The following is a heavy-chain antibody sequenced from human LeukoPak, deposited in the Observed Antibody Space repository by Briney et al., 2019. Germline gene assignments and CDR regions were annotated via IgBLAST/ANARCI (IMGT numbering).Heavy chain of an antibody. V-gene: IGHV4-61*02. CDR1: GGSISSASYY. D-gene: IGHD4-17*01. CDR3: ARHSTMVTTGSFDY. Sequence: PSQTLSLTCTVSGGSISSASYYWNWIRQPAGKGLEWIGRIYDSGDTNYNPYLKSRVTISVDMSKNQFSLKLSSVTAADTAVYYCARHSTMVTTGSFDYWSQGTLVTVSS. CDR2: IYDSGDT. J-gene: IGHJ4*02.